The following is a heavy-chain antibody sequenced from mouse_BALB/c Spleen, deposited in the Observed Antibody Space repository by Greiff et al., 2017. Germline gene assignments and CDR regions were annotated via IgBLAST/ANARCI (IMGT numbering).Heavy chain of an antibody. J-gene: IGHJ4*01. CDR1: GFTFSSYT. Sequence: EVKLMESGGGLVQPGGSLKLSCAASGFTFSSYTMSWVRQTPEKRLEWVAYISNGGGSTYYPDTVKGRFTISRDNAKNTLYLQMSSLKSEDTAMYYCARHAGKGAMDYWGQGTSVTVSS. CDR2: ISNGGGST. D-gene: IGHD2-1*01. V-gene: IGHV5-12-2*01. CDR3: ARHAGKGAMDY.